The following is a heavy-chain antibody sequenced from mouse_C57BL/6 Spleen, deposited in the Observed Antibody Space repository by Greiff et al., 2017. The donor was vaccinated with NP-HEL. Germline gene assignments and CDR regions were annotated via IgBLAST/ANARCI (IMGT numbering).Heavy chain of an antibody. D-gene: IGHD1-1*01. CDR3: ARRDYGSSYGYFDV. V-gene: IGHV5-16*01. Sequence: EVQVVESEGGLVQPGSSMKLSCTASGFTFSDYYMAWVRQVPEKGLEWVANINYDGSSTYYLDSLKSRFIISRDNAKNILYLQMSSLKSEDTATYYCARRDYGSSYGYFDVWGTGTTVTVSS. CDR2: INYDGSST. CDR1: GFTFSDYY. J-gene: IGHJ1*03.